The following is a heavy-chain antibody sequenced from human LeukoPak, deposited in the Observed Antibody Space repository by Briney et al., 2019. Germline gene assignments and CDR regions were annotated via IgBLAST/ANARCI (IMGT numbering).Heavy chain of an antibody. CDR3: TTRSGDFWSGFVN. D-gene: IGHD3-3*01. V-gene: IGHV1-24*01. Sequence: ASVKVSCKVSGNSLSELSIQWVRQAPGKGLECMGGFDPEEAKMVYAQNFQGRVTMTEDSSTQTAYMELSGQTSDDTAVYYCTTRSGDFWSGFVNWGQGTLVTVSS. CDR1: GNSLSELS. CDR2: FDPEEAKM. J-gene: IGHJ4*02.